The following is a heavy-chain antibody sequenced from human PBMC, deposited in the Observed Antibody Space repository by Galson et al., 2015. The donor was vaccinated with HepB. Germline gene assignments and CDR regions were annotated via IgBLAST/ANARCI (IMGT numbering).Heavy chain of an antibody. Sequence: SLRLSCAASGFTFGDYAMSWFRQAPGKGLEWVGFIRSKAYGGTTEYAASVKGRFTVSRDDSKSIAYLQMNSLKTEGTAVYYCTRDPPTTVTTFDFWGQGTLVTVSS. CDR2: IRSKAYGGTT. CDR3: TRDPPTTVTTFDF. D-gene: IGHD4-17*01. J-gene: IGHJ4*02. V-gene: IGHV3-49*03. CDR1: GFTFGDYA.